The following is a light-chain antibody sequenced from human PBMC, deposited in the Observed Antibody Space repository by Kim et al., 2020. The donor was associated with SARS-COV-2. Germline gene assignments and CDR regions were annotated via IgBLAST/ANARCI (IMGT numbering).Light chain of an antibody. Sequence: ASVGDRVTITCRASQDIGNYVAWYHQQPGKVPKLLISGASSLQSGVPSRFGGSGSGTHFTLTITSLQPGDVGSYYCQRYDSPPWTFGPGTKVDIK. CDR1: QDIGNY. J-gene: IGKJ1*01. CDR3: QRYDSPPWT. V-gene: IGKV1-27*01. CDR2: GAS.